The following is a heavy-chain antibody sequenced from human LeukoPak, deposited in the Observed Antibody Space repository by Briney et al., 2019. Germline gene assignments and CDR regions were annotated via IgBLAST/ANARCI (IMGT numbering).Heavy chain of an antibody. D-gene: IGHD6-19*01. CDR3: AKDHSSGWPNAAFDY. J-gene: IGHJ4*02. Sequence: AGGSLRLSCAASGFTFSSYAMSWVRQAPGKGLEWVSGIIGSGGSTYYADSVKGRFTISRDNSKNTLYLQMNSLRAEDTAVYYCAKDHSSGWPNAAFDYWGQGTLVTFSS. CDR1: GFTFSSYA. CDR2: IIGSGGST. V-gene: IGHV3-23*01.